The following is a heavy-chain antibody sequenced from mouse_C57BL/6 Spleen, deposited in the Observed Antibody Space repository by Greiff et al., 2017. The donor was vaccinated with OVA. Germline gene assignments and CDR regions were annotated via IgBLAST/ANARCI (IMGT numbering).Heavy chain of an antibody. CDR2: IDPSDSYT. D-gene: IGHD1-1*01. CDR1: GYTFTSYW. J-gene: IGHJ2*01. CDR3: ARKGYYGSPFDY. Sequence: VQLQQPGAELVRPGTSVKLSCKASGYTFTSYWMHWVKQRPGQGLEWIGVIDPSDSYTNYNQKFKGKATLTVDTSSSTAYMQLSSLTSEDSAVYYCARKGYYGSPFDYWGQGTTLTVSS. V-gene: IGHV1-59*01.